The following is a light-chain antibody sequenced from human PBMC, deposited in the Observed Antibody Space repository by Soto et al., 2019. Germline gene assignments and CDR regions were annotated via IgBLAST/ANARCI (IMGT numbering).Light chain of an antibody. CDR1: QSVSSS. CDR2: DAS. J-gene: IGKJ2*01. V-gene: IGKV1-5*01. CDR3: QQYESFSPYT. Sequence: SPSTLSAFVGXRVTITCXAXQSVSSSLAWYQQKPGKAPKLLIYDASTLESGVPSRFSGSGYGTEFTLTINSLQPGDFATYYCQQYESFSPYTFGQGTRLEI.